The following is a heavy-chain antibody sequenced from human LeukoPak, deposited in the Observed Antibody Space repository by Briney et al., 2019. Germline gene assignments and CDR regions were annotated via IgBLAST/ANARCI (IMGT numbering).Heavy chain of an antibody. CDR3: ARASRPYYDILTGYYLDY. CDR2: MNPNSGNT. V-gene: IGHV1-8*03. CDR1: GYTFTSYG. D-gene: IGHD3-9*01. J-gene: IGHJ4*02. Sequence: GASVKVSCKASGYTFTSYGISWVRQAPGQGLEWMGWMNPNSGNTGYAQKFQGRVTITRNTSISTAYMELSRLRSDDTAVYYCARASRPYYDILTGYYLDYWGQGTLVTVSS.